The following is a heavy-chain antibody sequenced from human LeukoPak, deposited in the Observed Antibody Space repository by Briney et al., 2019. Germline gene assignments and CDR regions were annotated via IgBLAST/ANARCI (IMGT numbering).Heavy chain of an antibody. Sequence: GASVTVSYKASGYTFNTYGITWVRQAPGQGLQWIGWISGYNGKTKYAQKLQDRLTMTTDTSTTTAYMELRSLRSDDTAVYYCARAGAVVDNWFDPWGQGTLVTVSS. D-gene: IGHD2-15*01. CDR3: ARAGAVVDNWFDP. CDR1: GYTFNTYG. CDR2: ISGYNGKT. V-gene: IGHV1-18*01. J-gene: IGHJ5*02.